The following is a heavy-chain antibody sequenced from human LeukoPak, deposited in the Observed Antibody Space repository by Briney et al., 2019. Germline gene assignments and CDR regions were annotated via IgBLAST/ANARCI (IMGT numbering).Heavy chain of an antibody. Sequence: GESLRLSCAASGFTVSSNYLSWVRQAPGKGLEWVSLIYSDGSTYYADSVRGRFTISRDNSKNTVYLQMNSLRAEDTAVFYCVRPKHSSTSWLHYGMDVWGQGTTVTVSS. J-gene: IGHJ6*02. CDR2: IYSDGST. CDR1: GFTVSSNY. D-gene: IGHD2-2*01. CDR3: VRPKHSSTSWLHYGMDV. V-gene: IGHV3-66*04.